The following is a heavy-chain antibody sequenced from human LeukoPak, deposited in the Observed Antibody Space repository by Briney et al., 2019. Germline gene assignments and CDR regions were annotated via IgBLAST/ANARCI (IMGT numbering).Heavy chain of an antibody. Sequence: SETLSLTCTVSGGSISGYYWSWIWQPPGEGLEWIGYISDSGTIKYKPPLKSRVTISVDMSKNQFSLKLSSVTAADTAVYYCARRGYLDLWGRGTLVTASS. CDR3: ARRGYLDL. CDR1: GGSISGYY. V-gene: IGHV4-59*08. J-gene: IGHJ2*01. CDR2: ISDSGTI.